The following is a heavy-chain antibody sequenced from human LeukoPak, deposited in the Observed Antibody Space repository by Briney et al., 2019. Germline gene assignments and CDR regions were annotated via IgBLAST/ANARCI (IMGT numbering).Heavy chain of an antibody. J-gene: IGHJ4*02. Sequence: PGGSLRLSCAASGFTVSSYYMHWVRQAPGKGLVWVSRINSDGNSTSYADSVKGRVTISRDNAKNTLYLQLNSLRAEDTAVYYCTSFVATIPYWGQGTLVTVSS. D-gene: IGHD5-12*01. V-gene: IGHV3-74*01. CDR1: GFTVSSYY. CDR3: TSFVATIPY. CDR2: INSDGNST.